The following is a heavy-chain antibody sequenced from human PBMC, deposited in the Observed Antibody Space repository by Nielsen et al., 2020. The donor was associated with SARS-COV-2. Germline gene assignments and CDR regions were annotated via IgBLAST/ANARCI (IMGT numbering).Heavy chain of an antibody. CDR2: ITRSSDYI. D-gene: IGHD3-9*01. CDR1: GFTFSDYY. J-gene: IGHJ4*02. CDR3: AIQAGGYFYPLDF. V-gene: IGHV3-11*03. Sequence: GESLKISCAASGFTFSDYYMSWIRQPPGKGLEWVSYITRSSDYIDYIDSVKGRFTISRDDAKNTLFLQMNSLRAEDTAVYYCAIQAGGYFYPLDFWGQGTLVTVSS.